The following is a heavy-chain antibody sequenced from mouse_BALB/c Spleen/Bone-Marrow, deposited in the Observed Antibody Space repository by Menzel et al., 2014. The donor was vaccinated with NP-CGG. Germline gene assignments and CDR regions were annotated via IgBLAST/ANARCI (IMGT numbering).Heavy chain of an antibody. V-gene: IGHV7-3*02. CDR3: ARDSVYGISYWYFDV. J-gene: IGHJ1*01. CDR2: IRNKANGYTT. Sequence: EVKLMESGGGLVQPGGSLRLSCATSGFTFTEYYMSWVRQPPGKALEWLGFIRNKANGYTTEYRASVKGRFTISRDNSQSNLYLQINTLRAEDNATYYCARDSVYGISYWYFDVWGAGTTVTVSS. CDR1: GFTFTEYY. D-gene: IGHD1-1*01.